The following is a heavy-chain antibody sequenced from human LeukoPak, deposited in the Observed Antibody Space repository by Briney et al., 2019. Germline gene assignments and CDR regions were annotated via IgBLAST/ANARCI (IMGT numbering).Heavy chain of an antibody. Sequence: GASVKVSCKASGYTFTSYGISWVRQAPGQGLEWMGGIIPIFGTANYAQKFQGRVTITADESTSTAYMELSSLRSEDTAVYYCARGGDGGSGWYWDYWGQGTLVTVSS. CDR1: GYTFTSYG. CDR2: IIPIFGTA. V-gene: IGHV1-69*13. CDR3: ARGGDGGSGWYWDY. J-gene: IGHJ4*02. D-gene: IGHD6-19*01.